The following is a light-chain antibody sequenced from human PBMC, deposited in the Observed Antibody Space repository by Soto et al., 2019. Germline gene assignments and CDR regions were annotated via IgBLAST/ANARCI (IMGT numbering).Light chain of an antibody. J-gene: IGKJ4*01. CDR1: QSVSSRS. Sequence: EIVLPQTPGTLSLSPGERATLSCRASQSVSSRSLAWYQQKPGQAPRLLIYGASNRATGIPDRFSGSGSGTDFTLTISRLEPEDFAMYYCQQFGTSRLTFGGGTKVDIK. V-gene: IGKV3-20*01. CDR2: GAS. CDR3: QQFGTSRLT.